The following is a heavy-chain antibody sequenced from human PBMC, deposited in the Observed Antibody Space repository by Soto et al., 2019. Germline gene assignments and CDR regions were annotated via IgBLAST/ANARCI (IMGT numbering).Heavy chain of an antibody. CDR3: ARPLYSYGPMDV. D-gene: IGHD5-18*01. CDR1: GGSVSSGSYY. CDR2: IYYSGST. V-gene: IGHV4-61*01. J-gene: IGHJ6*02. Sequence: SETLSLTCTVSGGSVSSGSYYWSWIRQPPGKGLEWIGYIYYSGSTNHNPSLKSRVTISVDTSKNQFSLKLSSVTAADTAVYYCARPLYSYGPMDVWGQGTTVTVSS.